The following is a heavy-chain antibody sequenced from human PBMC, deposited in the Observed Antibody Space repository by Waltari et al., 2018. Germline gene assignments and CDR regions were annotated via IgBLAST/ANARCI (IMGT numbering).Heavy chain of an antibody. CDR2: SRGRGGST. CDR3: AAHPTWIQLWSELDY. D-gene: IGHD5-18*01. J-gene: IGHJ4*02. Sequence: EVQLLESGGGLVQPGGSLRLSCAASGFTFSSYAMSWVRQAPGKGVEGVSASRGRGGSTYDADAGKGRFTISRDNSKNTLYLQMNSLRAEDTAVYYCAAHPTWIQLWSELDYWGQGTLVTVSS. V-gene: IGHV3-23*01. CDR1: GFTFSSYA.